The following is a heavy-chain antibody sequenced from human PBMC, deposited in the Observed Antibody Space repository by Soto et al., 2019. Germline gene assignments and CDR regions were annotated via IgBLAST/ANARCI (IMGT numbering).Heavy chain of an antibody. Sequence: QVQLVQSGAEVKKPGSSVKVSCKASGGTFSSYAISWVRQAPGQGLEWMGGIIPIFGTANYAQKFQGRVTMTAXXSXSXXYMELSSMRSEDTAVYYCASREYSSSSYYYYGMDVWGQGTTVTVSS. CDR1: GGTFSSYA. J-gene: IGHJ6*02. D-gene: IGHD6-6*01. V-gene: IGHV1-69*12. CDR2: IIPIFGTA. CDR3: ASREYSSSSYYYYGMDV.